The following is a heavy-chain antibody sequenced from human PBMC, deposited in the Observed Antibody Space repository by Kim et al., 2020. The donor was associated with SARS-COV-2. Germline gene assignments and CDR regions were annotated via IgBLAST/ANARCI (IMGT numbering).Heavy chain of an antibody. Sequence: KFQGRVTITADESTSTAYMELSSLRSEDTAVYYCARVNHLEAYYYYGMDVWGQGTTVTVSS. CDR3: ARVNHLEAYYYYGMDV. V-gene: IGHV1-69*01. J-gene: IGHJ6*02.